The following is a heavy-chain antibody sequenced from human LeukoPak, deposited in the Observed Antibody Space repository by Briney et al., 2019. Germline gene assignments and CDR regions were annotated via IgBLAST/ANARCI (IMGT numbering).Heavy chain of an antibody. CDR1: GFTFSSYS. CDR3: ARGGKLLFLDY. D-gene: IGHD2-21*02. J-gene: IGHJ4*02. V-gene: IGHV3-48*01. CDR2: ISSSSSTI. Sequence: GGSLRLSCAASGFTFSSYSMNWVRQAPGKGLEWVSYISSSSSTIYYADSVKGRFTISRDNAKNSVYLQMSSLRAEDTAVYYCARGGKLLFLDYWGQGTLVTVSS.